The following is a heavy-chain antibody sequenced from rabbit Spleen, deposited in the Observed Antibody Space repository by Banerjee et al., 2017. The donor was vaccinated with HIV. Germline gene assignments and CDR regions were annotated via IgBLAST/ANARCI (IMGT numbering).Heavy chain of an antibody. J-gene: IGHJ4*01. D-gene: IGHD4-1*01. V-gene: IGHV1S45*01. CDR1: GFDLSSGYY. CDR3: ARDDVGGVFFFNL. CDR2: IYTGSGSA. Sequence: QEQLKETGGGLVQPGGSLTLTCKASGFDLSSGYYMCWVRQAPGKGLEWIGCIYTGSGSAYYANWAKGRFTLSKTSSTTVTLQMTRLTDADTATYFCARDDVGGVFFFNLWGPGTLVTVS.